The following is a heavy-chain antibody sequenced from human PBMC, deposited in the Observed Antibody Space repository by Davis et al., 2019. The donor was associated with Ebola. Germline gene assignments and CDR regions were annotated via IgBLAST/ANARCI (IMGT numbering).Heavy chain of an antibody. CDR1: GFTVSSNH. V-gene: IGHV3-66*02. CDR3: AKDVTDYSSGWTSL. CDR2: IYDQST. D-gene: IGHD6-19*01. J-gene: IGHJ4*02. Sequence: GESLKISCAASGFTVSSNHMSWVRQAPGKGLEWVSVIYDQSTAYADAVKGRFTISRDNYKKTLFLQMSSLRAEDTAVYYCAKDVTDYSSGWTSLWGQGTLVTVSS.